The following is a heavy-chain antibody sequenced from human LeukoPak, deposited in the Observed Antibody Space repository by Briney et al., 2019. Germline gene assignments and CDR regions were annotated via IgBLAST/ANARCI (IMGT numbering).Heavy chain of an antibody. J-gene: IGHJ4*02. Sequence: GSLRLSCAASGFTFSSYSMNWVRQAPGKGLEWIGEINHSGSTNYNPSLKSRVTISVDTSKNQFSLKLSSVTAADTAVYYCARVPSPNDYWGQGTLVTVSS. CDR2: INHSGST. CDR1: GFTFSSYS. V-gene: IGHV4-34*01. CDR3: ARVPSPNDY.